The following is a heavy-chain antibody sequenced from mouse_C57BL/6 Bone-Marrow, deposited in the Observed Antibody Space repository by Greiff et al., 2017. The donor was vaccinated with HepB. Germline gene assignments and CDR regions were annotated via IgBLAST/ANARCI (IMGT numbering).Heavy chain of an antibody. CDR2: IDPSDSYT. Sequence: VKLQQPGAELVMPGASVKLSCKASGYTFTSYWMHWVKQRPGQGLEWIGEIDPSDSYTNYNQKFKGKSTLTVDKSSSTAYMQLSSLTSEDSAVYYCASYGSSYENYFDYWGQGTTLTVSS. CDR3: ASYGSSYENYFDY. V-gene: IGHV1-69*01. J-gene: IGHJ2*01. CDR1: GYTFTSYW. D-gene: IGHD1-1*01.